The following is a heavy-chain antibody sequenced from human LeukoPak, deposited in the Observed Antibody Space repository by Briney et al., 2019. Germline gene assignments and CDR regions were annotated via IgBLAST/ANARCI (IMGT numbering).Heavy chain of an antibody. CDR3: ARYYDPPVGDAFHI. CDR2: INPDGSEK. CDR1: GFRFGSDW. D-gene: IGHD3-16*01. Sequence: GGSLRLSCAASGFRFGSDWMSWVRQAPGKGLEGVANINPDGSEKYYVDSVKGRFTISRDNDKNSLYLQLNSLRAEDTAVYYCARYYDPPVGDAFHIWGQGTMVTVSS. J-gene: IGHJ3*02. V-gene: IGHV3-7*01.